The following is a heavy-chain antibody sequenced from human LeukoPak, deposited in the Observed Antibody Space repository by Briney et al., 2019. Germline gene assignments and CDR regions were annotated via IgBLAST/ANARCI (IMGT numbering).Heavy chain of an antibody. CDR3: ARSLDYSLSY. V-gene: IGHV4-4*02. D-gene: IGHD4/OR15-4a*01. CDR1: GYSISSSNW. CDR2: IYHSGGT. J-gene: IGHJ4*02. Sequence: SDTLSLTCAVSGYSISSSNWWTWVRQPPGKGLEWIGEIYHSGGTNYNPSLKSRVTISVDKSKNQFSLKLSSVTAADTAVYFCARSLDYSLSYWGQGTLVTVSS.